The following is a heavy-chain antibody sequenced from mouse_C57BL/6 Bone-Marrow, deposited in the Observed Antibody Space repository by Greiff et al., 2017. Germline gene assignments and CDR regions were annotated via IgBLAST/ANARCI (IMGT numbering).Heavy chain of an antibody. D-gene: IGHD3-1*01. J-gene: IGHJ3*01. CDR2: IDPENGDT. Sequence: DVKLQESGAELVRPGASVKLSCTASGFNIKDDYMHWVKQRPEQGLEWIGWIDPENGDTEYASKFQGKATITADTSSNPAYLQLSSLTSEDTAVYYCTTPPTVPARGWFAYWGQGTLVTVSA. V-gene: IGHV14-4*01. CDR3: TTPPTVPARGWFAY. CDR1: GFNIKDDY.